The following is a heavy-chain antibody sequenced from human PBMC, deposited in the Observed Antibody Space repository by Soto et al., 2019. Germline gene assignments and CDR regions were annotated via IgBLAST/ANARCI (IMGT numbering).Heavy chain of an antibody. Sequence: PSWTPWPRCAVYGGSFSGYYWSWVRQPPGKGLGWIGENNHNGNTNYNPSLKSRVTISIDTSKNQFSLKLNSVTAADTAVFYCARGTRGDDLLTLRLCGMDVCCQGSTVTVSS. CDR1: GGSFSGYY. J-gene: IGHJ6*02. CDR3: ARGTRGDDLLTLRLCGMDV. CDR2: NNHNGNT. V-gene: IGHV4-34*01. D-gene: IGHD2-21*01.